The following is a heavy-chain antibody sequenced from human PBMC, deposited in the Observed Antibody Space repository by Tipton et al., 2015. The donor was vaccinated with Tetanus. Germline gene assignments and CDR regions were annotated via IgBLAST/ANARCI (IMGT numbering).Heavy chain of an antibody. Sequence: SLRLSCAASGFTFSTCGMHWVRQAPGKGLEWVALISYDGSNRYYAGSVKGRFTISRDISRNTLSLQMNSLRAEDTAVYYCAKDQTLSMVRDTRSFDYWGQGTLVTVSS. J-gene: IGHJ4*02. CDR2: ISYDGSNR. D-gene: IGHD3-10*01. V-gene: IGHV3-30*18. CDR3: AKDQTLSMVRDTRSFDY. CDR1: GFTFSTCG.